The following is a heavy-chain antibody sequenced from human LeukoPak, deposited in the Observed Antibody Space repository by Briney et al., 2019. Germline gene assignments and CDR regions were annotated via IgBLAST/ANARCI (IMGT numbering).Heavy chain of an antibody. V-gene: IGHV3-7*01. J-gene: IGHJ4*02. CDR2: IKEDGSEK. CDR3: AREYL. Sequence: GGSLRHSSAASGVTSRRYWVSWARQTPGKGAQWVASIKEDGSEKNYADTVKGRFTISRDNVRNSLSLQMDSLRLDDTAVYYCAREYLWGQGTQVIVSS. CDR1: GVTSRRYW.